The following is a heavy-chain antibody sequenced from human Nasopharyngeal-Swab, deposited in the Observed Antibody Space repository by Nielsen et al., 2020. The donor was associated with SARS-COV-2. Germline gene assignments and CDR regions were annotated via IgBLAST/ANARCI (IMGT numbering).Heavy chain of an antibody. D-gene: IGHD1-1*01. J-gene: IGHJ6*03. Sequence: QAPGKGLEWIGRLYTSETTNYNPSLKSRVTISVDTSKDQFSLKLSSVTAADTAVYYCARAILNLGRGDYMDVWGKGTTVTVSS. CDR2: LYTSETT. V-gene: IGHV4-61*02. CDR3: ARAILNLGRGDYMDV.